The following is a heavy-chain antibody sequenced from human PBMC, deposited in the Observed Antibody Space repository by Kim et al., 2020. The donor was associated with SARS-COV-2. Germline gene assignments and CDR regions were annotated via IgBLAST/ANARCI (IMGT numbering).Heavy chain of an antibody. CDR1: GFTFSSYA. V-gene: IGHV3-30*04. CDR2: ISYDGSNK. Sequence: GRSLRLSCAASGFTFSSYAMHWVRQAPGKGLEWVAVISYDGSNKYYVDSVKGRFTISRDNSKNTLYLQMNSLRAEDTAVYYCARDFVTFGGVIVIGGVDYWGQGTLVTVSS. D-gene: IGHD3-16*02. J-gene: IGHJ4*02. CDR3: ARDFVTFGGVIVIGGVDY.